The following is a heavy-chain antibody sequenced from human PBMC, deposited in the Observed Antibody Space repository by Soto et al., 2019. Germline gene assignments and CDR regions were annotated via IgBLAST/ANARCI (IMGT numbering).Heavy chain of an antibody. CDR3: VSLVDTGH. J-gene: IGHJ4*02. CDR2: VSGNGGTT. V-gene: IGHV3-23*01. Sequence: EVQLLESGGGFVQPGGSLRLACAASGFTFSSYGMSWVRQAPGQGLEWVSTVSGNGGTTYYADSVKGRFTISRDNAKNSLVLQMNSLRAEGTAVYYCVSLVDTGHWGQGSLVTVSS. CDR1: GFTFSSYG. D-gene: IGHD5-18*01.